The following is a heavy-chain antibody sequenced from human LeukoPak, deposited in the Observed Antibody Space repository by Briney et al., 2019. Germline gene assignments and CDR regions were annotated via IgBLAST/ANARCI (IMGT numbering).Heavy chain of an antibody. J-gene: IGHJ4*02. Sequence: PGASLRLSCAASGFTFSSYAMSWVRQAPGKGLEWASAISGSGGSTYYADSVKGRFTISRDNSKNTLYLQMNSLRAEDTAVYYCAKPSGYYDSSGYSPEFDYWGQGTLVTVSS. V-gene: IGHV3-23*01. CDR3: AKPSGYYDSSGYSPEFDY. CDR1: GFTFSSYA. CDR2: ISGSGGST. D-gene: IGHD3-22*01.